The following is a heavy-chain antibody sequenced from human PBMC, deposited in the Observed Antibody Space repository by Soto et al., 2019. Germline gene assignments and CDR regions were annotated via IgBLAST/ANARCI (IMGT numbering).Heavy chain of an antibody. V-gene: IGHV4-30-4*01. Sequence: QVQLQESGPGLVTPSQTLSLTCTVSGASISSGSYYWSCIRQPPGKGLEWIGYIYYSGNNYYKPSLKSRLRISADTSKNQLSLKLSSVAAADTAVYYCARARDCSGGTFYACNWFDPWGQGTLGTVSS. CDR2: IYYSGNN. CDR3: ARARDCSGGTFYACNWFDP. D-gene: IGHD2-15*01. CDR1: GASISSGSYY. J-gene: IGHJ5*02.